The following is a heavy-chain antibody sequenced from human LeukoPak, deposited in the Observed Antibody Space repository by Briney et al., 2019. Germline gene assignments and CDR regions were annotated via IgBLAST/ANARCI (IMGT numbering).Heavy chain of an antibody. Sequence: SETLSLTCTVSGGSISSGDYCWSWIRQPPGKGLEWIGYIYYSGSTYYNPSLKSRVTISVDTSKNQFSLKLSSVTAADTAVYYCARFHQVLRYFDWPKYYFDYWGQGTLVTVSS. CDR3: ARFHQVLRYFDWPKYYFDY. CDR2: IYYSGST. CDR1: GGSISSGDYC. J-gene: IGHJ4*02. V-gene: IGHV4-30-4*01. D-gene: IGHD3-9*01.